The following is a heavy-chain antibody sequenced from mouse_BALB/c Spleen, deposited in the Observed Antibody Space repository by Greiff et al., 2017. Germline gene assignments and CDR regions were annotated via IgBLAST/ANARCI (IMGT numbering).Heavy chain of an antibody. J-gene: IGHJ3*01. CDR1: GFTFSSYA. Sequence: EVQGVESGGGLVKPGGSLKLSCAASGFTFSSYAMSWVRQTPEKRLEWVATISSGGSYTYYPDSVKGRFTISRDNAKNTLYLQMSSLRSEDTAMYYCARHGAYWGQGTLVTVSA. CDR3: ARHGAY. CDR2: ISSGGSYT. V-gene: IGHV5-9-3*01.